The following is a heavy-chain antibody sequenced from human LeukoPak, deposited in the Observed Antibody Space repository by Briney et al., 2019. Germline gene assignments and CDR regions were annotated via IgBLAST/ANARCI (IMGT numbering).Heavy chain of an antibody. J-gene: IGHJ4*02. V-gene: IGHV3-53*01. Sequence: GGSLRLSCAASGFSVNNNYMSWVRQAPGKGLEWVSVIYSGGSTYYADSVKGRFTISRDNSKNTLYLQMNSLRAEDMAVYYCARGDFWSGYSHYWGQGTLVTVSS. CDR3: ARGDFWSGYSHY. CDR1: GFSVNNNY. D-gene: IGHD3-3*01. CDR2: IYSGGST.